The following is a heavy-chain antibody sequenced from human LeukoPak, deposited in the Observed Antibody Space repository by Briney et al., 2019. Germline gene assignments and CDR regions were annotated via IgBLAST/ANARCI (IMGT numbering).Heavy chain of an antibody. V-gene: IGHV3-23*01. Sequence: GGSLRLSCAASGFTFSSYAMSWVRQAPGKGLEWVSSISGSGGSTYYADSVKGRFTISRDNSKNTLYLHMNSLRAEDTAVYYCAKSYRPIPRFVYYYMDVWGKGTTVTVSS. CDR2: ISGSGGST. CDR3: AKSYRPIPRFVYYYMDV. J-gene: IGHJ6*03. D-gene: IGHD4-11*01. CDR1: GFTFSSYA.